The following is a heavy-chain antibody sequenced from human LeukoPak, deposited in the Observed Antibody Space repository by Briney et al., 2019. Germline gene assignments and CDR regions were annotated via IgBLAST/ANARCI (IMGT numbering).Heavy chain of an antibody. Sequence: GGSLRLSCAASGFTVSTNYMNWVRQAPGKGLEWVSILYSGSDTYYADSVKGRFTISRDNSRNTLFLHMNSLKAEDTDIYYCARVGDHFHWFLDLWGRGTLVAVSS. CDR2: LYSGSDT. CDR1: GFTVSTNY. J-gene: IGHJ2*01. CDR3: ARVGDHFHWFLDL. V-gene: IGHV3-53*01. D-gene: IGHD3-9*01.